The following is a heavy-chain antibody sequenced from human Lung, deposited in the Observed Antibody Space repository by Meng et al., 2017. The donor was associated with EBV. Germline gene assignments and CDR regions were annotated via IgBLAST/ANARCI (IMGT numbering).Heavy chain of an antibody. V-gene: IGHV1-69*01. Sequence: QGRGVQSGAEVKKPGSSVKVSCKTSGGTFRSDAISWVRQAPGQGPEWMGGLIPLSDAPHYAQKFQGRVTITADESTSTHYLDLSGLRSEDTAVYYCASESGRGFTPDYWGQGTLVTVSS. CDR1: GGTFRSDA. CDR2: LIPLSDAP. D-gene: IGHD3-10*01. J-gene: IGHJ4*02. CDR3: ASESGRGFTPDY.